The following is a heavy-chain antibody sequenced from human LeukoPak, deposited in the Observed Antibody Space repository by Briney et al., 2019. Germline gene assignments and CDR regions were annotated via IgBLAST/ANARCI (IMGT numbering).Heavy chain of an antibody. CDR3: ARGIRGGKPYCSGGSCFSDDHPLFDY. J-gene: IGHJ4*02. CDR1: GYTFTSYA. Sequence: ASVKVSCKASGYTFTSYAMHWVRQAPGQRLEWMGWSDAGNGNTKYSQEFQGRVTITRDTSASTAYMELSSLRSEDMAVYYCARGIRGGKPYCSGGSCFSDDHPLFDYWGQGTLVTVCS. V-gene: IGHV1-3*02. D-gene: IGHD2-15*01. CDR2: SDAGNGNT.